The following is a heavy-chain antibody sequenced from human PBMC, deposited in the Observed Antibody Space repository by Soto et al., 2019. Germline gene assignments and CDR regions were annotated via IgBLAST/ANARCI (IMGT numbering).Heavy chain of an antibody. Sequence: PGGSLRLSCAASGFTFSSYAMHWVRQAPGKGLEWVAVISYDGSNKYYADSVKGRFTISRDNSKNTLYLQMNSLRAEDTAVYYCARDYKTIVVTNNWFDPWGQGTLVTVPQ. J-gene: IGHJ5*02. CDR3: ARDYKTIVVTNNWFDP. D-gene: IGHD3-22*01. V-gene: IGHV3-30-3*01. CDR2: ISYDGSNK. CDR1: GFTFSSYA.